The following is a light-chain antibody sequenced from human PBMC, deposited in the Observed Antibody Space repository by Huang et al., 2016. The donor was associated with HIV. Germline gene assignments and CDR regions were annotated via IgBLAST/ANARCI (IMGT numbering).Light chain of an antibody. V-gene: IGKV2-30*02. CDR2: KVS. CDR1: QSLVHSDGKPY. CDR3: MQGTHWPYT. J-gene: IGKJ2*01. Sequence: DVVMTQSPVSLPVTLGQPASISCRSSQSLVHSDGKPYLHWFHLRPGQSPRRLLYKVSYRDSGVPDRFSGGGSDTKFTLRISRVEAEDVGLYYCMQGTHWPYTFGQGTKLEIK.